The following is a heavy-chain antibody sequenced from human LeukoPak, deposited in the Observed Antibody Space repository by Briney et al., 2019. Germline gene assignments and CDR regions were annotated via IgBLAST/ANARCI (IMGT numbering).Heavy chain of an antibody. J-gene: IGHJ6*03. V-gene: IGHV3-48*03. CDR3: ARDVAEDIVVVPAAIGYYYYMDV. Sequence: GSLRLSCAASGFTFSSYEMNWVRQAPGKGLEWVSYISSSGSTIYYADSVKGRFTISRDNAKNSLYLQMNSLRAEDTAVYYCARDVAEDIVVVPAAIGYYYYMDVWGKGTTVTVSS. CDR1: GFTFSSYE. CDR2: ISSSGSTI. D-gene: IGHD2-2*01.